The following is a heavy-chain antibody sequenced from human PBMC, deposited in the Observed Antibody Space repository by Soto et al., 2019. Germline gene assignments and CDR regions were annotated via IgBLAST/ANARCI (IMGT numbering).Heavy chain of an antibody. J-gene: IGHJ4*02. CDR2: IDDSGST. D-gene: IGHD2-2*03. Sequence: SATLSLTCTFSGFSLIDYYWSWILQPPGPGLEWIGYIDDSGSTKYNPSLKSRVTISVDTSKNQFSLQLTSVTAADTAVYYCARDHGDCSSTSCKTHFYYCGK. CDR3: ARDHGDCSSTSCKTHFYY. V-gene: IGHV4-59*01. CDR1: GFSLIDYY.